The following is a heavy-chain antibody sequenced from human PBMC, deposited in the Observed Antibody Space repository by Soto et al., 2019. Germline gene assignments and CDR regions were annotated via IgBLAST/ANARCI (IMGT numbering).Heavy chain of an antibody. J-gene: IGHJ4*02. CDR3: TKGWGDGYGRKKGLFDS. Sequence: ASVKVSCKTAGYTFTSYGITWVRQAPGQGLEWMGYINGDNGETNSAQRLQGRVTVTADTSTSTAYMELRSDDAALYYCTKGWGDGYGRKKGLFDSWGQGTLVTVSS. D-gene: IGHD5-12*01. CDR1: GYTFTSYG. V-gene: IGHV1-18*01. CDR2: INGDNGET.